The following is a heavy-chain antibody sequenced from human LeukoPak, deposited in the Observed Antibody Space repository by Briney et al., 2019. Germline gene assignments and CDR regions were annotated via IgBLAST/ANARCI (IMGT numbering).Heavy chain of an antibody. J-gene: IGHJ4*02. CDR2: INHSGST. Sequence: PETLSLTCAVYGGSFSGYYWSWIRQPPGKGLEWIGEINHSGSTNYNPSLKSRVTISVDTSKNQFSLKLSSVTAADTAVYYCARDQPRYCSGGSCYSKQDYWGQGTLVTVSS. D-gene: IGHD2-15*01. CDR1: GGSFSGYY. CDR3: ARDQPRYCSGGSCYSKQDY. V-gene: IGHV4-34*01.